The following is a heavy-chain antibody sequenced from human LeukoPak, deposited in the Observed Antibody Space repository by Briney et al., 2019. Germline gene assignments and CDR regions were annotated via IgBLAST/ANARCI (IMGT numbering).Heavy chain of an antibody. V-gene: IGHV4-39*01. Sequence: SETLSLTCTVSGGLITSSSYYWGWVPQPPGKGLEWIGSFYYSGSIYYNPSLKSRVTISVDTSKNQFSLKLSSVTAADTAVYYCARTAGVAVAGSRQYFDYWGQGTLVTVSS. CDR3: ARTAGVAVAGSRQYFDY. J-gene: IGHJ4*02. CDR1: GGLITSSSYY. D-gene: IGHD6-19*01. CDR2: FYYSGSI.